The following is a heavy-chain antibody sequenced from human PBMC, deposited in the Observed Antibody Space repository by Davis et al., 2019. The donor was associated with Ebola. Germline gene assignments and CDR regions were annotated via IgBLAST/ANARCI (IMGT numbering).Heavy chain of an antibody. V-gene: IGHV3-7*01. D-gene: IGHD1-26*01. CDR3: AKWSGNYPIYYLDY. CDR1: GFTSSSFW. J-gene: IGHJ4*02. CDR2: INEDGSAR. Sequence: PGGSLRLSCAASGFTSSSFWMTWVRQAPGKGLDWVANINEDGSARYYVDSVKGRFTISRDISKNTLYLQLNSLRAEDTAVYYCAKWSGNYPIYYLDYWGQGTPVTVSS.